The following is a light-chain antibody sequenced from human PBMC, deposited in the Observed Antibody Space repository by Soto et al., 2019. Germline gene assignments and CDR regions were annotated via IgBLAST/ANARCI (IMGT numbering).Light chain of an antibody. CDR2: AAS. CDR1: QNIKTY. J-gene: IGKJ1*01. V-gene: IGKV1-39*01. CDR3: QQSFSSPPWT. Sequence: DIQMTQSPSSLSASAGDSVTITCRASQNIKTYLNWYQQKPGKAPNLLIYAASSLHSGVPSRFSGSGSGTDFTLTISSLQPEDFATYSCQQSFSSPPWTFGQGTKVEIK.